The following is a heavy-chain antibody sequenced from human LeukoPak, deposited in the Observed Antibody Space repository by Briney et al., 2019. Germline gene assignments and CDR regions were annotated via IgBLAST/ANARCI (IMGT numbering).Heavy chain of an antibody. D-gene: IGHD5-24*01. CDR1: GGSISSYY. J-gene: IGHJ2*01. CDR2: INHSGST. Sequence: PSETLSLTCTVSGGSISSYYWSWIRQPPGKGLEWIGEINHSGSTNYNPSLKSRVTISVDTSKNQFSLKLSSVTAADTAVYYCASRAVRRWLGPLRGLVLWGRGTLVTVSS. CDR3: ASRAVRRWLGPLRGLVL. V-gene: IGHV4-34*01.